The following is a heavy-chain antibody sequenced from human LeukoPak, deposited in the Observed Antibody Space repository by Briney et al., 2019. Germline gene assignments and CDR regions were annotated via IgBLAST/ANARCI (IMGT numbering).Heavy chain of an antibody. CDR2: IRYDGSNK. CDR1: GFTFSSYG. D-gene: IGHD3-3*01. J-gene: IGHJ4*02. Sequence: GGSLRLSCAASGFTFSSYGMHWVRQAPGKGLEWVAFIRYDGSNKYYADSVKGRFTISRDNSKNTLYLQMNSLRAEDTAVYYCAKVPSSYYDFWSGYLDYWGQGTLVTVSS. V-gene: IGHV3-30*02. CDR3: AKVPSSYYDFWSGYLDY.